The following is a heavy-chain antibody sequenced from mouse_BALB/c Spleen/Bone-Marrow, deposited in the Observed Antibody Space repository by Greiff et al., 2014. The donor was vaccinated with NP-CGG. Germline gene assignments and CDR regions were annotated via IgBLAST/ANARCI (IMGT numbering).Heavy chain of an antibody. J-gene: IGHJ4*01. CDR2: IYPGNSDT. Sequence: VQLQQSGTVLARPGASVKMSCKASGYTFTSYWMHWVKQRPGQGLEWIGAIYPGNSDTSYNQKFKGKAKLTAVTSTSTAYMDLSSLTNEDSAVYYCTRGITTVVATRAMDYWGQGTSATVSS. D-gene: IGHD1-1*01. V-gene: IGHV1-5*01. CDR1: GYTFTSYW. CDR3: TRGITTVVATRAMDY.